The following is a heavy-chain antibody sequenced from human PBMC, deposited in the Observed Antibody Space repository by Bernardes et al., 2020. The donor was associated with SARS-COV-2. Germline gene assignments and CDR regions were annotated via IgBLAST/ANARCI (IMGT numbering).Heavy chain of an antibody. D-gene: IGHD6-19*01. Sequence: GGSLRLSCAASGFTVSSNYMSWVRQAPGKGLEWVSVIYSGGSTYYADSVKGRFTISRDNSKNTLYLQMNSLRAEDTAVYYCAKTPGKGIAVAGGRYYYYYGMDVWGQGTTVTVSS. CDR3: AKTPGKGIAVAGGRYYYYYGMDV. CDR1: GFTVSSNY. V-gene: IGHV3-53*01. J-gene: IGHJ6*02. CDR2: IYSGGST.